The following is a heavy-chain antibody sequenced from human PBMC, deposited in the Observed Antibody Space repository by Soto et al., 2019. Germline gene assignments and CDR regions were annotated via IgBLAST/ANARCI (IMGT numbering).Heavy chain of an antibody. CDR2: IYYSGST. J-gene: IGHJ5*02. Sequence: SETLSLTCTVSGGSISSGGYYWSWIRQHPGKGLEWIGYIYYSGSTYYNPSLKSRVTISVDTSKNQFSLKLSSVTAADTAVYYCARWXYDFWSGYYHPYNWFDPWGRGTLVTVSS. CDR1: GGSISSGGYY. D-gene: IGHD3-3*01. CDR3: ARWXYDFWSGYYHPYNWFDP. V-gene: IGHV4-31*03.